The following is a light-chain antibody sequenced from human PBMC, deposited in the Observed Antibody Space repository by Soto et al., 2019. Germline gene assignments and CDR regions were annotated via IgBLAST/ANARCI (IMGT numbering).Light chain of an antibody. V-gene: IGLV2-14*01. CDR1: SSDVGGYNY. CDR2: DVS. CDR3: SSYSSSSTLV. J-gene: IGLJ2*01. Sequence: QSALTQPASVSGSPGQSITISCTGTSSDVGGYNYVSWYQQHPGKAPKLMIYDVSNRPSGVSNRFSGSKSGNTGSLTISGLQAEDEADYCCSSYSSSSTLVFGGGTKLTVL.